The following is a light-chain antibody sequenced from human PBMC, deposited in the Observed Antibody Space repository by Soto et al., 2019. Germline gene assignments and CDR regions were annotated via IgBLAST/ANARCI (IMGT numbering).Light chain of an antibody. CDR2: PAS. CDR3: QQLNAYPLT. Sequence: DIQMTQSPSSLSASVGDRVTITCGASQGLSSSLAWYQQRPGKAPQLLIYPASTLQSGVPARFSGSGSGTEFTLTISSLQSEDFATYYCQQLNAYPLTFGGGTNVDIK. CDR1: QGLSSS. J-gene: IGKJ4*01. V-gene: IGKV1-9*01.